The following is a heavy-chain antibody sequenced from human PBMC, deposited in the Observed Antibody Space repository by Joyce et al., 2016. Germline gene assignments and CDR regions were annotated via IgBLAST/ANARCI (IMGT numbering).Heavy chain of an antibody. CDR2: IYPGDSET. CDR1: GYSFAAYW. D-gene: IGHD3-22*01. J-gene: IGHJ3*02. Sequence: EVQLVQSGAEVEKPGESLKISCKGSGYSFAAYWIGWVRQMPGKGLGWMGIIYPGDSETRYSPSFQGQVTISADKSINTAYLQWSSLKASDTAMYYCARHYDSGGYYYQGHFDIWGQGTMVTVSS. V-gene: IGHV5-51*01. CDR3: ARHYDSGGYYYQGHFDI.